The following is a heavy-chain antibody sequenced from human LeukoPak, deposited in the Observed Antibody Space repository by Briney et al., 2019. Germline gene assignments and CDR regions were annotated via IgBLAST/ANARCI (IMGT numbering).Heavy chain of an antibody. CDR2: ISAYNGNT. J-gene: IGHJ5*02. V-gene: IGHV1-18*01. Sequence: ASVKVSCKASGYTFTSYGISWVRQAPGQGLERVGWISAYNGNTNYAQKLQGRVTMTTDTSTSTAYMELRSLRSDDTAVYYCARTLRTTASFDPWGQGTLVTVSS. CDR3: ARTLRTTASFDP. CDR1: GYTFTSYG. D-gene: IGHD4-11*01.